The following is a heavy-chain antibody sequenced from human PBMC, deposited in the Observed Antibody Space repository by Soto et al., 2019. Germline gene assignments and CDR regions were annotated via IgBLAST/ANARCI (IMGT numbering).Heavy chain of an antibody. V-gene: IGHV4-4*07. CDR1: GGSIRNYY. D-gene: IGHD3-10*01. J-gene: IGHJ5*02. CDR2: IYHSGST. Sequence: PSETLSLTCTVSGGSIRNYYRSWIRQPAGEGLEWIGRIYHSGSTNYNPSLKGRVTMSVDPSKNQFSLRLTSVTAADTAVYYCARASVMNIVRGTFWFDPWGQGTLVTVSS. CDR3: ARASVMNIVRGTFWFDP.